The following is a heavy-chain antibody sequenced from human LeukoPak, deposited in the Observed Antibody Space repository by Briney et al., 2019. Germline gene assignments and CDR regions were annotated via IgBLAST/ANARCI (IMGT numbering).Heavy chain of an antibody. CDR2: IYSGGST. J-gene: IGHJ6*02. D-gene: IGHD2-2*01. CDR1: GFTVSSNY. V-gene: IGHV3-53*01. Sequence: GGSLRLSCAASGFTVSSNYMSWVRQAPGKGLEWVSVIYSGGSTYYADSVKGRFTISRDNSKNTLYLQMNSPRAEDTAVYYCARELGSCSSTACSNGRMDVWGQGTTVTVSS. CDR3: ARELGSCSSTACSNGRMDV.